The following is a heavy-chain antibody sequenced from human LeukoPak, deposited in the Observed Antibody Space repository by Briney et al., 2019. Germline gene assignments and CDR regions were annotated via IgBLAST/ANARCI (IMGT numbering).Heavy chain of an antibody. Sequence: LPGGSLRLSCAASGFTFSSYGMHWVRQAPGKGLEWVGFIRKKAYGGTTEYAASVKGRFTISRDDSKSVAYLQMNSLKTEDTAIYFCSRDKSPYGDYFDYWGQGTLVTVSS. CDR1: GFTFSSYG. J-gene: IGHJ4*02. CDR3: SRDKSPYGDYFDY. CDR2: IRKKAYGGTT. V-gene: IGHV3-49*04. D-gene: IGHD4-17*01.